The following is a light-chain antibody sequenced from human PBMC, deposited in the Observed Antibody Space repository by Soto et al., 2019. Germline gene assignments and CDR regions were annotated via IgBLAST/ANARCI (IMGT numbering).Light chain of an antibody. J-gene: IGLJ1*01. CDR3: SSYAGSIFYV. Sequence: QSVLTQPPSASGSPGQSVTISCTGTSSDVGGYNYVSWYQQHPGKAPKLMIYEVSKRPSGVSDRFSGSKSGNTASLTVSGLHAEDEADYYCSSYAGSIFYVFGTGTKVTVL. V-gene: IGLV2-8*01. CDR2: EVS. CDR1: SSDVGGYNY.